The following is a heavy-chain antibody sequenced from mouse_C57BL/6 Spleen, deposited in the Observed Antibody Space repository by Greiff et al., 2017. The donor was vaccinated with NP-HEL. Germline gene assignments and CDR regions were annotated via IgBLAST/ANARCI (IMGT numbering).Heavy chain of an antibody. J-gene: IGHJ3*01. V-gene: IGHV1-26*01. CDR2: INPNNGGT. Sequence: EVQLQQSGPELVKPGASVKISCKASGYTFTDYYMNWVKQSHGKSLEWIGDINPNNGGTSYNQKFKGKATLTVDKSSSTAYMELRSLTSEDSAVYYCAPLGYYAPFAYWGQGTLVTVSA. D-gene: IGHD1-1*01. CDR3: APLGYYAPFAY. CDR1: GYTFTDYY.